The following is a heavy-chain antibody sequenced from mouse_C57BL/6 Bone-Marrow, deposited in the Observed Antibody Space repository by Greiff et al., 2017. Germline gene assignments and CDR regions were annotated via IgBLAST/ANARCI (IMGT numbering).Heavy chain of an antibody. CDR2: IHPSDSDT. CDR1: GYTFTSYW. Sequence: QVQLQQSGAELVKPGASVKVSCKASGYTFTSYWMHWVKQRPGQGLEWIGRIHPSDSDTIYNQKFKGKATLTVDKSSSTAYMQLRRLTSEDSAVYYCTISSSAVVPCWYFDFWGTGTTVTVSS. CDR3: TISSSAVVPCWYFDF. D-gene: IGHD1-1*01. V-gene: IGHV1-74*01. J-gene: IGHJ1*03.